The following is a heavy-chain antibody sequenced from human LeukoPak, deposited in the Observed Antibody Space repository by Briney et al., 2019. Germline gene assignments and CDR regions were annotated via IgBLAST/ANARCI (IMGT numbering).Heavy chain of an antibody. Sequence: GGSLRLSCTASGFTFSDYGMHWVRQPPGKGLEWVAIIWYDGSNKTYEDSVKGRFTISRDNSKNTLYLQMNSLRAEDTAVYYCARGVDYYENSGTIDYWGQGTLVTASS. D-gene: IGHD3-22*01. CDR2: IWYDGSNK. J-gene: IGHJ4*02. CDR1: GFTFSDYG. V-gene: IGHV3-33*01. CDR3: ARGVDYYENSGTIDY.